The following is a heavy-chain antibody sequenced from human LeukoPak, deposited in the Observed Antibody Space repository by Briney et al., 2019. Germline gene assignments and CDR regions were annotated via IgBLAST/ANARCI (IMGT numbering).Heavy chain of an antibody. CDR2: IYYSGST. D-gene: IGHD3-16*01. CDR1: GGSISSSSYY. Sequence: PSETLSLTCTVSGGSISSSSYYWGWIRQPPGKGLEWIGYIYYSGSTNYNPSLKSRVIISLDTSKNQFSLKLTSVTAADTAVYYCARLHASRAEEFDPWGQGTLVTVSS. V-gene: IGHV4-61*05. J-gene: IGHJ5*02. CDR3: ARLHASRAEEFDP.